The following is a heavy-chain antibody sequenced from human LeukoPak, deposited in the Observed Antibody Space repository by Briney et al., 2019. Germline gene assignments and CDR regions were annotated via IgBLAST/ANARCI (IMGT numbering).Heavy chain of an antibody. CDR3: ARTGYSSSWYLSHRMYYFDY. CDR2: ISAYNGNT. Sequence: SVEVSCKASGYTFTSYGISWVRQAPGQGLEWMGWISAYNGNTNYAQKLQGRVTMTTDTSTSTAYMELRSLRSDDTAVYYCARTGYSSSWYLSHRMYYFDYWGQGTLVTVSS. D-gene: IGHD6-13*01. CDR1: GYTFTSYG. V-gene: IGHV1-18*01. J-gene: IGHJ4*02.